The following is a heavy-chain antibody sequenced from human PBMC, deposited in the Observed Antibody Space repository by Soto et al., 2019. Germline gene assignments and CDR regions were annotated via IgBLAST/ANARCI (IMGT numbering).Heavy chain of an antibody. Sequence: GGSLRLSCTSSGFTLSSYGMSWVRQAPGQGLGWVASIKQDGSDKHYVDPVKGRFTISRDNAKNSLYLEMSSLRAEDTAVYYCARVWNDGRIDYWGQGTLVTAPQ. CDR2: IKQDGSDK. V-gene: IGHV3-7*01. D-gene: IGHD1-1*01. CDR3: ARVWNDGRIDY. J-gene: IGHJ4*02. CDR1: GFTLSSYG.